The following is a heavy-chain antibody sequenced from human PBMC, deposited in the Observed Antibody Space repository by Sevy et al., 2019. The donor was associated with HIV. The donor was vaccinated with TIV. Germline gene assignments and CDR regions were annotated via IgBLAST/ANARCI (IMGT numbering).Heavy chain of an antibody. CDR2: IRYDGSNK. CDR3: AKDSGELLGRRYYYYYMVV. Sequence: GGSLRLSCAASGFTFSSYGMHWVRQAPGKGLEWVAFIRYDGSNKYYADSVKGRFTISRDNSKNTLYLQMNSLRAEDTAVYYCAKDSGELLGRRYYYYYMVVWGKGTTVTVSS. CDR1: GFTFSSYG. J-gene: IGHJ6*03. V-gene: IGHV3-30*02. D-gene: IGHD1-26*01.